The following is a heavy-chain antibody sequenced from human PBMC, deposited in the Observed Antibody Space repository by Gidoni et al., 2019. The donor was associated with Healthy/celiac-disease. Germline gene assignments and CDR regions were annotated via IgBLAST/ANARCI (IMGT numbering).Heavy chain of an antibody. CDR1: GGSISSSSYY. CDR2: IYYSGST. V-gene: IGHV4-39*01. Sequence: QLQLQESGPGLVKPSETLSLTCTVSGGSISSSSYYWGWIRQPPGKGLEWIGSIYYSGSTYYNPSLKSRVTISVDTSKNQFSLKLSSVTAADTAVYYCASPSIEDEFDYWGQGTLVTVSS. D-gene: IGHD2-15*01. J-gene: IGHJ4*02. CDR3: ASPSIEDEFDY.